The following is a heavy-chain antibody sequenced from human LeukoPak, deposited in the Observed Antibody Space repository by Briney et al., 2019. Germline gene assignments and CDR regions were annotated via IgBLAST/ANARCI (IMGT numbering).Heavy chain of an antibody. V-gene: IGHV4-59*01. CDR1: GGSISNYY. J-gene: IGHJ4*02. D-gene: IGHD6-13*01. Sequence: ASETLSLTCTVSGGSISNYYWSWIRQPPGKGLEWIGYIYYSGTTNYNPSLKSRVTISVDTSKNPFSLKLNSVTAADTAVYYCARGVYIAAAQYGYWGQGTLVTVSS. CDR3: ARGVYIAAAQYGY. CDR2: IYYSGTT.